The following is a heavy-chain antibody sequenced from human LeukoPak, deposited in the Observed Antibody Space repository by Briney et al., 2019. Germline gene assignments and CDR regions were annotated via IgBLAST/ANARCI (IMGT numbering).Heavy chain of an antibody. V-gene: IGHV1-18*01. D-gene: IGHD3-22*01. J-gene: IGHJ4*02. CDR3: AIGGYYYDSSGYYRKKSFDY. Sequence: ASVKVSCKASGYTFTSYGISWVRQAPGQGLEWMGWISAYNDNTNYAQKLQGRVTMTTDTSTSTAYMELRSLRSDDTAVYYCAIGGYYYDSSGYYRKKSFDYWGQGTLVTVSS. CDR2: ISAYNDNT. CDR1: GYTFTSYG.